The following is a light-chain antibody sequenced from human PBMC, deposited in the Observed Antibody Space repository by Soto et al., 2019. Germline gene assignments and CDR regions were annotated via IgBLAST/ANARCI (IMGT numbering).Light chain of an antibody. CDR3: QQFYSIPLT. CDR1: QSVLNLSNNKNY. CDR2: GAS. Sequence: DIVMTQSPDSLAVSLGESATINCKSSQSVLNLSNNKNYLAWYQQKPGHPPRLLIYGASIRESGGPDRFSGSGSGTDFTLTISSLQAEDVAVYYWQQFYSIPLTFGGGTKVEIK. J-gene: IGKJ4*01. V-gene: IGKV4-1*01.